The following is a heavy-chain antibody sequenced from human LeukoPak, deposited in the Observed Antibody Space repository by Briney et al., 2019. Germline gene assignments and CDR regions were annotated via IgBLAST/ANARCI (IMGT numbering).Heavy chain of an antibody. D-gene: IGHD3-10*01. CDR3: AKDGGYYGSGSYTV. V-gene: IGHV3-23*01. J-gene: IGHJ4*02. CDR2: ISGSGGST. CDR1: GFTFSDYY. Sequence: GGSLRLSCAASGFTFSDYYMSWIRQAPGKGLEWVSAISGSGGSTYYADSVKGRFTISRDNSKNTLYLQMNSLRAEDTAVYYCAKDGGYYGSGSYTVWGQGTLVTVSS.